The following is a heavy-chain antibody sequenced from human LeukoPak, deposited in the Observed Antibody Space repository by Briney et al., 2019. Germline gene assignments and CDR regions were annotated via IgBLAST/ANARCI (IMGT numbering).Heavy chain of an antibody. J-gene: IGHJ3*02. V-gene: IGHV4-59*01. CDR1: GGSISPNY. Sequence: PSETLSLTCTVSGGSISPNYWTWIRHPPGKGLEWIGFTYYTGNTNYNPSLKSRVTISIDTSKSHFSLKLSSLTAADTAVYYCARLLDYDSSGYPDTFDIWGQGTMVTVSS. CDR3: ARLLDYDSSGYPDTFDI. D-gene: IGHD3-22*01. CDR2: TYYTGNT.